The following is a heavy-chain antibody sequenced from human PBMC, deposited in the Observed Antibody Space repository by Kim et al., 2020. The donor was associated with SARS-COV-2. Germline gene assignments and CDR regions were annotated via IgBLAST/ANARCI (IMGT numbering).Heavy chain of an antibody. CDR1: GFSFSDYF. CDR3: ARTSQRLVQSDFDF. J-gene: IGHJ4*02. Sequence: ASVKVSCKIFGFSFSDYFIHWVRLTPGQGLEWLGRINPKSGGTVYGQKFEDRVTMTRDKPIQTLYMQLNSLRTDDTGVYFCARTSQRLVQSDFDFWGQGTLVTVSS. V-gene: IGHV1-2*05. CDR2: INPKSGGT. D-gene: IGHD3-9*01.